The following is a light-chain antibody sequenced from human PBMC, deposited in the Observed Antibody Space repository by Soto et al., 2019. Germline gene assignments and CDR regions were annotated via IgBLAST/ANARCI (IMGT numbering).Light chain of an antibody. J-gene: IGKJ2*01. CDR2: VAS. CDR1: QSVSSSY. Sequence: EIVLTQSPGTLSLSPGERATLSCRASQSVSSSYLAWYQQKPGQAPRLLIYVASSRATGIPDRFSGSGSGTDFTLTISRLEPEDFAVYYCQQYDTSLMYTFGQGTKLEIK. CDR3: QQYDTSLMYT. V-gene: IGKV3-20*01.